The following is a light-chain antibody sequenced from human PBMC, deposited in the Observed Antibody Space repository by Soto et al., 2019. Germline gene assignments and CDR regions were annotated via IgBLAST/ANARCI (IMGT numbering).Light chain of an antibody. Sequence: DIQVTQSPSSVSAPVGDRVTITCRASQSISSWLAWYQQKPGKAPKLLIYKASTLQSGVPSRFSGSGSGTEFTLTINSLQPDDSATYYCQQYNYLWTFGQGTKVDI. CDR3: QQYNYLWT. J-gene: IGKJ1*01. CDR1: QSISSW. V-gene: IGKV1-5*03. CDR2: KAS.